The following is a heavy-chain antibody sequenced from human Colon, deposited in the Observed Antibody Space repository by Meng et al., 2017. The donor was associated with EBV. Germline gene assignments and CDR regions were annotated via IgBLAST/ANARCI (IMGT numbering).Heavy chain of an antibody. D-gene: IGHD3-10*01. CDR3: LRGSGFSV. CDR1: GHDRRICNC. J-gene: IGHJ1*01. Sequence: TMPSSSAISGHDRRICNCSAWIRQHPGKGLEWIGSIHNSGSISYHHSLNSRVTMAIDKSKIQFSLKLTSVTAADTAVYHCLRGSGFSVWGQGTLVTVSS. CDR2: IHNSGSI. V-gene: IGHV4-28*02.